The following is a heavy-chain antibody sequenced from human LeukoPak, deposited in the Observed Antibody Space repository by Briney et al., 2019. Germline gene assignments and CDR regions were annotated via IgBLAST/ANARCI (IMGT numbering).Heavy chain of an antibody. J-gene: IGHJ4*02. CDR1: GFTFSSFA. CDR2: ISDSGGST. D-gene: IGHD4-17*01. V-gene: IGHV3-23*01. Sequence: GGSLRLSCAASGFTFSSFALGWVRQAPGKGLEWVSAISDSGGSTYYADSVKGRFTISRDNSKNTLYLQMNSLRAEDTAVYYCAARPTVTTYYYFDYWGQRTLVTVSS. CDR3: AARPTVTTYYYFDY.